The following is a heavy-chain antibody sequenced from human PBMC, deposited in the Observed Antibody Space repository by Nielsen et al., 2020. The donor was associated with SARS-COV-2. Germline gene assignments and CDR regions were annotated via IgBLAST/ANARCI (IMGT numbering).Heavy chain of an antibody. V-gene: IGHV3-53*01. CDR3: ARAIRGGGSGSNWYFDF. CDR2: IYRSDNS. CDR1: GFSVSRYF. Sequence: GESLKISCAASGFSVSRYFMSWVRQAPGKGLEWLSIIYRSDNSYYADSLEGRFTISRENVRNSLYLQLNSLRVGDTAVYYCARAIRGGGSGSNWYFDFWGRGTLVTVSS. J-gene: IGHJ2*01. D-gene: IGHD3-10*01.